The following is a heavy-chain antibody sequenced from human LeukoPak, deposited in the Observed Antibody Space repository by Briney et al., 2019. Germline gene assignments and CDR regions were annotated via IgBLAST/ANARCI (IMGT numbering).Heavy chain of an antibody. D-gene: IGHD2-2*01. CDR2: ISGRSDNT. V-gene: IGHV3-23*01. CDR3: AKERGSLPAGQNRFDY. J-gene: IGHJ4*02. Sequence: PGGSLRLSCAASGFIFSNYAMYWVRQAPGKGLEWVSAISGRSDNTYYADSVKGRFTISRDNSKNTLYLRMNSLRAEDTAVYYCAKERGSLPAGQNRFDYWGQGTLVTVSS. CDR1: GFIFSNYA.